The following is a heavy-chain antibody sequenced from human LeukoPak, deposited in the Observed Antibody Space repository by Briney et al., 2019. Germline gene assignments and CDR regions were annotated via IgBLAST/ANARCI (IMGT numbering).Heavy chain of an antibody. J-gene: IGHJ4*02. D-gene: IGHD2-21*02. CDR2: IKRKTAGGTT. Sequence: GGSLRLSCAASGLTFSNAWMSWARQAPGKGREWGGRIKRKTAGGTTDYAAPVRGRFTISRDGSKNTLYLQMNSLKTEVTALYYCSLVVVTALYYFDYWGQGTLVTVSS. CDR1: GLTFSNAW. V-gene: IGHV3-15*01. CDR3: SLVVVTALYYFDY.